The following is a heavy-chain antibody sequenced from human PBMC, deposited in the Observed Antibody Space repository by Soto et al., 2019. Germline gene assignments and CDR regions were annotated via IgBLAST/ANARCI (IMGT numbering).Heavy chain of an antibody. D-gene: IGHD3-9*01. CDR1: GFTFSSYA. Sequence: GGSLRLSWAPSGFTFSSYAMSWVRQAPGKGLAWVSGISGSGGSTYYADSVKGWFTISRDNSKNTLYLQMNSLRAEDTAVYYCAKDRELRYFDWLLARAMDVWGQGTTVTVSS. J-gene: IGHJ6*02. CDR2: ISGSGGST. V-gene: IGHV3-23*01. CDR3: AKDRELRYFDWLLARAMDV.